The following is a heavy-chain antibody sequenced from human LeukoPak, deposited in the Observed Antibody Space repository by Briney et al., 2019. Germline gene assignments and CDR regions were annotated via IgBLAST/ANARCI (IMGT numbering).Heavy chain of an antibody. CDR2: ISYDGSNK. CDR3: ARDKYPNYYFDY. D-gene: IGHD1-1*01. J-gene: IGHJ4*02. V-gene: IGHV3-30*03. Sequence: GGSLRLSCAASGFTFSSYGMHWVRQAPGKGLEWVAVISYDGSNKYYADSVKGRFTISRDNSKNTLYLQMNSLRAEDTAVYYCARDKYPNYYFDYWGQGTLVTVSS. CDR1: GFTFSSYG.